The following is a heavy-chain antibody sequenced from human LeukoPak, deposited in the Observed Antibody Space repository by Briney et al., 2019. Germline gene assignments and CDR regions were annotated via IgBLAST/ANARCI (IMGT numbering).Heavy chain of an antibody. CDR3: ARGPLVGALCDFDY. V-gene: IGHV1-69*13. J-gene: IGHJ4*02. D-gene: IGHD1-26*01. CDR1: GGTFSSYA. CDR2: IIPIFGTA. Sequence: ASVKVSCKASGGTFSSYAISWVRQAPGQGLEWMGGIIPIFGTANYAQKFQGRVTITADESTSTAYMELSSLRSEDTAVYYCARGPLVGALCDFDYWGQGTLVTVSS.